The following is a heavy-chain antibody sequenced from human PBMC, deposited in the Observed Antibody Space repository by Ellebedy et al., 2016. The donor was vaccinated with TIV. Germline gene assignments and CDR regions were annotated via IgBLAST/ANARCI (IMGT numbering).Heavy chain of an antibody. CDR1: GYTFTSYG. Sequence: ASVKVSCKASGYTFTSYGISWVRQAPGQGLEWMGWISAYNGNTNYAQKLQGRVTMTTDTSTSTAYMELRSLRSDDTAVYYCARTDYGDSNYYGMDVWGQGTTVTVSS. CDR3: ARTDYGDSNYYGMDV. D-gene: IGHD4-17*01. CDR2: ISAYNGNT. V-gene: IGHV1-18*01. J-gene: IGHJ6*02.